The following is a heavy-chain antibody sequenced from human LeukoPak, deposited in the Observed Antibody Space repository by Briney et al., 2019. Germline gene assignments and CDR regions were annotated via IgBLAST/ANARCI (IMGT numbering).Heavy chain of an antibody. V-gene: IGHV3-21*01. Sequence: GALRLSCAASGFTFSSYSMNWVRQAPGKGLEWVSSISSSSSYIYYADSVKGRFTISRDNAKNSLYLQMNSLRAEDTDVYYCASYDSSGYYYTEEGLLYYFDYWGQGTLVTVSS. CDR2: ISSSSSYI. CDR1: GFTFSSYS. J-gene: IGHJ4*02. D-gene: IGHD3-22*01. CDR3: ASYDSSGYYYTEEGLLYYFDY.